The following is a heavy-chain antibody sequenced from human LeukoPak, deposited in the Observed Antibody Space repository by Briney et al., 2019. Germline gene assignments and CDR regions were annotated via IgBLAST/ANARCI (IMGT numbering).Heavy chain of an antibody. CDR3: ARYSTYYGSGTYYKAYYFDH. V-gene: IGHV4-59*01. Sequence: SETLSLTCTVSGGSISSYYWSWIRQPPGKGLEWIGYIYYSGSTNYNPSLKSRVTISVDTSKNQFSLKLSSVTAADTAVYYCARYSTYYGSGTYYKAYYFDHWGQGTLVTVSS. CDR2: IYYSGST. D-gene: IGHD3-10*01. CDR1: GGSISSYY. J-gene: IGHJ4*02.